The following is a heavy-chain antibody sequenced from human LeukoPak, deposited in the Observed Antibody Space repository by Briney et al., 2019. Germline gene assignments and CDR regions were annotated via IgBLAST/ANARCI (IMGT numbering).Heavy chain of an antibody. J-gene: IGHJ3*02. V-gene: IGHV4-59*08. CDR3: ARTVLGAFDI. Sequence: PSQTLSLTCTVSGGSISSYHWSWIRQPPGKGLEWIGYIHYSGSSSYNPSLKSRVTISVDTSKNQFSLKLSSVTAADTAVYYCARTVLGAFDIWGQGTMVTVSS. D-gene: IGHD3-3*02. CDR1: GGSISSYH. CDR2: IHYSGSS.